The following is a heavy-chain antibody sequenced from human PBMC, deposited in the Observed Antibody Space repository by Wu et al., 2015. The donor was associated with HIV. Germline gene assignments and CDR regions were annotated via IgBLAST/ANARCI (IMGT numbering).Heavy chain of an antibody. Sequence: QVQLRESDPGLVKPSQTLSLTCSLSDSLTSGDYYWTWIRQSPGKGLEWIGYIFSNGNTKYSPSLQSRVTISLDTSNNRFSLKLTSVTAADTGMYYCAREAWNSLGWLGFDIWGQGTMVTVSS. V-gene: IGHV4-30-4*08. CDR1: DSLTSGDYY. J-gene: IGHJ3*02. CDR2: IFSNGNT. D-gene: IGHD1-7*01. CDR3: AREAWNSLGWLGFDI.